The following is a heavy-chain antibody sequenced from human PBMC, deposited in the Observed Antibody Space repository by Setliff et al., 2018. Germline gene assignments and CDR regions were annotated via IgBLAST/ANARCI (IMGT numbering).Heavy chain of an antibody. CDR2: IIPIFGTA. D-gene: IGHD4-4*01. CDR1: GDTFSSYA. J-gene: IGHJ6*03. V-gene: IGHV1-69*05. CDR3: ARADYIRYFYMDA. Sequence: SVKVACKASGDTFSSYAINWVRQAPGQGLEWMGGIIPIFGTANYAQKFQGRLTITTVGSTSTAYMELSSLRSEDTAVYYCARADYIRYFYMDAWGKGTTVTVSS.